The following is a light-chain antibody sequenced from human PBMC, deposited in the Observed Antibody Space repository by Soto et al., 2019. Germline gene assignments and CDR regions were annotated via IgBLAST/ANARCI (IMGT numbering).Light chain of an antibody. V-gene: IGLV2-14*01. CDR1: SSDVGGYNY. CDR2: EVS. Sequence: QSVLTQPASVSGSPGQSITISCTGTSSDVGGYNYVSWYQQHPGKAPKLMIYEVSNRPSGVSNRFSGSKSGNTASLTISGLQVEDDADYSCSSYTSSSTLVVFGGGTKLTVL. CDR3: SSYTSSSTLVV. J-gene: IGLJ2*01.